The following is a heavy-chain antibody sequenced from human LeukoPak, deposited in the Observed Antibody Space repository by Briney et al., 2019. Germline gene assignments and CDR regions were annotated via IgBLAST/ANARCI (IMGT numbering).Heavy chain of an antibody. Sequence: SETLSLACAVYGGSCDDYYCSWLRQPPGKGLEWIGEIHPSGIFYYNSSLLSRVTISIDTSKSQFSLRLTSVTAADTAFYYCARGRDRSKAGDHWGQGSLVTVSS. J-gene: IGHJ4*02. CDR1: GGSCDDYY. V-gene: IGHV4-34*01. D-gene: IGHD5-24*01. CDR3: ARGRDRSKAGDH. CDR2: IHPSGIF.